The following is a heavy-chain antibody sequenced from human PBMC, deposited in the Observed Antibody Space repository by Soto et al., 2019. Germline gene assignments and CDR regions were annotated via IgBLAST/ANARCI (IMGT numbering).Heavy chain of an antibody. Sequence: GGSLRLSCAASGFSLNSSSMNWVRQAPGKRMARASSLSSSSSTIYYADSVKGRFTISRDNAKNSLYLQMNSLRDEDTAVYYCARDLDPQKRWLQLQVTGSYDYQGQGTLVTVSS. J-gene: IGHJ4*02. CDR2: LSSSSSTI. D-gene: IGHD5-12*01. CDR3: ARDLDPQKRWLQLQVTGSYDY. CDR1: GFSLNSSS. V-gene: IGHV3-48*02.